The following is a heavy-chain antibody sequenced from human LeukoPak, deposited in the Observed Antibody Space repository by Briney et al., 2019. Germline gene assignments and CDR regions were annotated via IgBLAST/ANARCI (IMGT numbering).Heavy chain of an antibody. Sequence: ASXXVSCKASGYTFTSYYMHWVRQAPGQGLEWMGIINPSGGSTSYAQKFQGRVTMTRDTSTSTVYMELSSLRSEDTAVYYCARAHLYCTNGVCLEYFQHWGQGTLVTVSS. CDR1: GYTFTSYY. J-gene: IGHJ1*01. V-gene: IGHV1-46*03. D-gene: IGHD2-8*01. CDR2: INPSGGST. CDR3: ARAHLYCTNGVCLEYFQH.